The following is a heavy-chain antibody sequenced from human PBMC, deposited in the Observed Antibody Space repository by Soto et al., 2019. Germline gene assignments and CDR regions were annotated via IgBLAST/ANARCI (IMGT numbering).Heavy chain of an antibody. J-gene: IGHJ4*02. D-gene: IGHD5-18*01. CDR1: GGSISSYY. CDR2: IYYSGST. Sequence: SENLSLTCTVSGGSISSYYWSWIRQPPGKGLEWIGYIYYSGSTNYNPSLKSRVTISVDTSKNQFSLKLSSVTAAATAVYYCASDYSYGQFDYWGQGTLVIVSS. V-gene: IGHV4-59*08. CDR3: ASDYSYGQFDY.